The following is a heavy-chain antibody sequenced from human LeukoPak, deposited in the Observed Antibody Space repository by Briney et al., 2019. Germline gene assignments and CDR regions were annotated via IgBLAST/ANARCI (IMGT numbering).Heavy chain of an antibody. J-gene: IGHJ4*02. CDR2: IKSNLDGGTT. V-gene: IGHV3-15*01. CDR3: TSDRKWCSYQ. Sequence: VGSLRLSCEISVYMFSNAYLNCVRQAPGKGLEWVFRIKSNLDGGTTHYASPVKDRFTISREDSKNTVYLHMHNLHTEDTAVYYCTSDRKWCSYQWGQETLVTVSS. CDR1: VYMFSNAY. D-gene: IGHD2-15*01.